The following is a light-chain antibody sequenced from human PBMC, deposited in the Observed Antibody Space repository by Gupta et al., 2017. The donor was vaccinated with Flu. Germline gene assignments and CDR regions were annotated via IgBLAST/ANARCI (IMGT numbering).Light chain of an antibody. CDR3: QQFNSFPLT. CDR1: QDISIF. V-gene: IGKV1-9*01. CDR2: AAS. J-gene: IGKJ4*01. Sequence: PSFLSASVGDSVTITCRASQDISIFLAWYQQKPGKAPKFLIYAASTLQTGVPSRFSGSGSGTEFTLTISSLHLEDFATYYCQQFNSFPLTFGGGTKVEIK.